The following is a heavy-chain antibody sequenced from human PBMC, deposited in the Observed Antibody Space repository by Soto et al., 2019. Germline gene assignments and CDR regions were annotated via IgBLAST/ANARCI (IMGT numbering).Heavy chain of an antibody. D-gene: IGHD6-13*01. J-gene: IGHJ4*02. CDR3: AKHGPQYSSSLTHD. Sequence: EVQLLESGGGLVQPGESLRLSCAGSGFTFNNYAMTWVRQAPGKGPEWVSAISGGGDTTYYADSVKGRFTISRDNSKNTLYLQMNSLRAEDTAVYYCAKHGPQYSSSLTHDWGQGTLVTVSS. V-gene: IGHV3-23*01. CDR2: ISGGGDTT. CDR1: GFTFNNYA.